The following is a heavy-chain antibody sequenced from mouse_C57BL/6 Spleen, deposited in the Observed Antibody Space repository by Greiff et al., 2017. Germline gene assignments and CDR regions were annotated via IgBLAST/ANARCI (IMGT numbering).Heavy chain of an antibody. D-gene: IGHD1-1*01. CDR3: AREGAYYYGSSYMYFDV. J-gene: IGHJ1*03. Sequence: QVQLQQSGAELVRPGTSVKVSCKASGYAFTNYLIEWVKQRPGQGLEWIGVINPGSGGTNYNEKFKGKATLTADKSSSTAYMQLSSLTSEDSAVYFCAREGAYYYGSSYMYFDVWGTGTTVTVSS. V-gene: IGHV1-54*01. CDR2: INPGSGGT. CDR1: GYAFTNYL.